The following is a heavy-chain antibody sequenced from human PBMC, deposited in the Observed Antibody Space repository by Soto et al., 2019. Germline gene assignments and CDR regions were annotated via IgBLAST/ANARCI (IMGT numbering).Heavy chain of an antibody. CDR2: IYYSGST. D-gene: IGHD3-10*01. CDR1: GGSISCSSDY. CDR3: ARLVDVLLWFGELLGYFDY. J-gene: IGHJ4*02. Sequence: PSETLCLTCPVSGGSISCSSDYWGWIRQPPGKGLEWIGSIYYSGSTYYNPSLKSRVTISVDTSKNQFSLKLSSVTAADTAVYYCARLVDVLLWFGELLGYFDYWGQGTLVTVSS. V-gene: IGHV4-39*01.